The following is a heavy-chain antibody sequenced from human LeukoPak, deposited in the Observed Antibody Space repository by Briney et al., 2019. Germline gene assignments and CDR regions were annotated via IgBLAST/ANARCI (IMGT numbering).Heavy chain of an antibody. J-gene: IGHJ4*02. CDR3: AKTPRGSSSSTHSLDY. D-gene: IGHD6-6*01. Sequence: GGSLRLSCAASGFTFSSYAMSWVRQAPGKGLAWVSAISGSGSSTYYADSVKGRFTISRDNSKNTLYLQMNSLRAEDTAVYYCAKTPRGSSSSTHSLDYWGQGTLVTVSS. V-gene: IGHV3-23*01. CDR2: ISGSGSST. CDR1: GFTFSSYA.